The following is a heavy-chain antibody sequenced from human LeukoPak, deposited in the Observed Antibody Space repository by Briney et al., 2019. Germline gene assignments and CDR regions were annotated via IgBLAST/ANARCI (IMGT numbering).Heavy chain of an antibody. D-gene: IGHD3-22*01. CDR1: GYTFTSYY. CDR3: ARVRGSGYYYDGVDY. Sequence: ASVKVSCKASGYTFTSYYMHWVRRAPGQGLEWMGIINPSGGSTSYAQKFQGRVTMTRDTSTSTVYMELSSLRSEDTAVYYCARVRGSGYYYDGVDYWGQGTLVTVSS. CDR2: INPSGGST. V-gene: IGHV1-46*01. J-gene: IGHJ4*02.